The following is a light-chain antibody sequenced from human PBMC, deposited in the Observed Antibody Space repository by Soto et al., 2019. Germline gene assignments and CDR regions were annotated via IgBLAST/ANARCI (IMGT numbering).Light chain of an antibody. Sequence: QSALTQSASESGSPGQSITISCTGTSSDVSGYNYVSWYQQHPGKAPKLMIYEVSNRPSGVSNRFSGSKSGNTASLTISGLQAEDEADYYCSSYTSSSTLVVFGGGTKLTVL. J-gene: IGLJ2*01. CDR3: SSYTSSSTLVV. CDR1: SSDVSGYNY. V-gene: IGLV2-14*01. CDR2: EVS.